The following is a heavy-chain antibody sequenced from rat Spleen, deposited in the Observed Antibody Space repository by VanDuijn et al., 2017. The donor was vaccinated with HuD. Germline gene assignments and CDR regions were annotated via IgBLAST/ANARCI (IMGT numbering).Heavy chain of an antibody. J-gene: IGHJ2*01. D-gene: IGHD1-9*01. Sequence: EVQLVESGGGLVQPGRSLKLSCAASGFTFSDYGMAWVRQAPTKGLEWVASISPSGGSTYYRDSVKGRFTVSRDNAKSTQYLQMDSLRSEDTATYYCARRHYGYTDYFDYWGQGVMVTVSS. V-gene: IGHV5S13*01. CDR2: ISPSGGST. CDR3: ARRHYGYTDYFDY. CDR1: GFTFSDYG.